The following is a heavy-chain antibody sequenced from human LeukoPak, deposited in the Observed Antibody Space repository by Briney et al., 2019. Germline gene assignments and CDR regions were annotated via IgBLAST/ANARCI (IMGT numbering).Heavy chain of an antibody. V-gene: IGHV3-33*01. CDR3: ARDSPYSSSNWFDP. D-gene: IGHD6-6*01. CDR2: IWYDGSNK. CDR1: GFTFSSYG. Sequence: GRSLRLSCAASGFTFSSYGMHWVRQAPGKGLEWVAVIWYDGSNKYYADSVKGRFTISRDNSKNTLYLQMNSLRAEDTAVYYCARDSPYSSSNWFDPWGQGTLVTVSS. J-gene: IGHJ5*02.